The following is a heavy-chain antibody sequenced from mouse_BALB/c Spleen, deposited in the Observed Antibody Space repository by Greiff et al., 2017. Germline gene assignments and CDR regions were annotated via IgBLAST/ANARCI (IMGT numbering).Heavy chain of an antibody. CDR3: ARGGGGGWYFDV. V-gene: IGHV1-4*01. CDR2: INPSSGYT. J-gene: IGHJ1*01. CDR1: GYTFTSYT. Sequence: VQLQQSGAELARPGASVKMSCKASGYTFTSYTMHWVKQRPGQGLEWIGYINPSSGYTNYNQKFKDKATLTADKSSSTAYMQLSSLTSEDSAVYYCARGGGGGWYFDVWGAGTTVTVSS.